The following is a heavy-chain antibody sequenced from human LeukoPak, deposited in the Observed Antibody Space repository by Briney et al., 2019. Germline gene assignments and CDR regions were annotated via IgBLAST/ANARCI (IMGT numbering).Heavy chain of an antibody. J-gene: IGHJ4*02. D-gene: IGHD3-10*01. CDR2: ISGSGGTT. Sequence: GGSLRLSCAASGFTFSSYAMNWVRQAPGKGLEWVSSISGSGGTTYYAGSVKGRFTISRDNSKNTLYLQMDSLTTEDTAVYYCAGVHVTVGSFYWGQGTLVTVSS. CDR3: AGVHVTVGSFY. CDR1: GFTFSSYA. V-gene: IGHV3-23*01.